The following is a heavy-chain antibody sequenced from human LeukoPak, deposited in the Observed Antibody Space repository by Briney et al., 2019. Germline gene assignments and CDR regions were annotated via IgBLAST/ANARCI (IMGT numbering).Heavy chain of an antibody. CDR2: INGDGSST. V-gene: IGHV3-74*01. CDR1: GFTFSSYW. CDR3: ARGSTYYDSSGQVPFDY. J-gene: IGHJ4*02. D-gene: IGHD3-22*01. Sequence: GGSLRLSCAASGFTFSSYWMHWVRQAPGKGLVWVSRINGDGSSTTYADSVKGRFTISRDNAKNSLYLQMNSLRAEDTAVYYCARGSTYYDSSGQVPFDYWGQGTLVTVSS.